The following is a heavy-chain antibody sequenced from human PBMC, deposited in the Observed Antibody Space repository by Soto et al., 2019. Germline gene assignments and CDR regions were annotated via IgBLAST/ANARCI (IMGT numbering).Heavy chain of an antibody. CDR1: GIVFSDY. D-gene: IGHD6-13*01. J-gene: IGHJ6*02. CDR2: ISAGSQYI. CDR3: ATDGAAGSVMGV. Sequence: GGSLRLSCAASGIVFSDYMSWVRQAPGKGPEWVSSISAGSQYIDYADSVEGRLTISRDNAKNSLYLQMNSLRAEDTAVYYCATDGAAGSVMGVWGQGTTVTVSS. V-gene: IGHV3-21*01.